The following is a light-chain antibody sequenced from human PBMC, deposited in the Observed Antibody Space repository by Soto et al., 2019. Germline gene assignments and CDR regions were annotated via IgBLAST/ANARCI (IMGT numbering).Light chain of an antibody. CDR3: PQYNSYSQFT. V-gene: IGKV1-5*03. CDR1: QSIKNW. Sequence: DIQMTQSPSTLSASVGDRVTITCRASQSIKNWLAWYQQKPGEAPKLLIYKASTLESGVPSRFSGSGSGTAFSLTITRPQPDDVATYYCPQYNSYSQFTFGPGTKVHIK. CDR2: KAS. J-gene: IGKJ3*01.